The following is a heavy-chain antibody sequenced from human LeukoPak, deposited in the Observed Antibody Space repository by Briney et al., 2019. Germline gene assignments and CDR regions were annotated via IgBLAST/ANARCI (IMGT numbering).Heavy chain of an antibody. J-gene: IGHJ4*02. V-gene: IGHV4-30-4*01. Sequence: PSETLSLTCTVSGGSISSGDYYWSWIRQPPGKGLEWIGYIYYSGSTYYNPSLKSRVTISVDTSKNQFSLKLSSVTAADTAVYYCARDVGGAAAGIYFDYWGQGTLVTVSS. CDR3: ARDVGGAAAGIYFDY. CDR1: GGSISSGDYY. D-gene: IGHD6-13*01. CDR2: IYYSGST.